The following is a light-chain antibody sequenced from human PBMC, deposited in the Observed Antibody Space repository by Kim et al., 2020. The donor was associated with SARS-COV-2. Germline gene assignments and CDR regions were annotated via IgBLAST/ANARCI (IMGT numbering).Light chain of an antibody. CDR3: QQSYNTPRT. J-gene: IGKJ1*01. CDR2: ATS. V-gene: IGKV1-39*01. Sequence: ASVGDRVTITCRTSQSITGYLNWYQQKPGKAPKFLIYATSNLQSGVPSRFSGSGSGTEYTLTISSLQPEDFATYYCQQSYNTPRTFGQGTKVDIK. CDR1: QSITGY.